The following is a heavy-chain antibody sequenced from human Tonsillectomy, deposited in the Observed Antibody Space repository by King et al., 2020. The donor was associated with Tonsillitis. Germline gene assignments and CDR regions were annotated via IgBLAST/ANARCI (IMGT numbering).Heavy chain of an antibody. V-gene: IGHV3-30*02. J-gene: IGHJ6*02. CDR2: IRYDGSNK. CDR1: GFTFSSYG. CDR3: TKDLRDYGDYFYYYGMDV. D-gene: IGHD4-17*01. Sequence: VQLVESGGGVVQPGGSLRLSCAASGFTFSSYGMHWVRQAPGKGLEWVAFIRYDGSNKYYADSVKGRFTISRDNSKNTLYLQMNSLRAEDTAVYYCTKDLRDYGDYFYYYGMDVWGQGTPVTVSS.